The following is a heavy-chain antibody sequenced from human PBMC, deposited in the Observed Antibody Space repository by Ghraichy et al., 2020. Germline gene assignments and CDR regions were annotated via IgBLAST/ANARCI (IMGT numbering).Heavy chain of an antibody. V-gene: IGHV3-20*01. Sequence: GGSLRLSCAASGFDFGRYGMSWVRQAPGKGLEWVSGINWNGGTKGYADSVKGRFTISRDNVKKSLYLQINSLRVEDTALYHCARVGDIPGQYFYHGMDVWGQGTTVAVSS. D-gene: IGHD3-9*01. CDR1: GFDFGRYG. J-gene: IGHJ6*02. CDR3: ARVGDIPGQYFYHGMDV. CDR2: INWNGGTK.